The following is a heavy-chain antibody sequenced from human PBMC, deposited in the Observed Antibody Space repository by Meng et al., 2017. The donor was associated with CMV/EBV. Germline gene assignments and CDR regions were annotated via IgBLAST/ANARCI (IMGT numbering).Heavy chain of an antibody. Sequence: SVKVSCKASGGTFSSYAISWVRQAPGQGLEWMGGIIPIFGTANYAQKFQGRVTITTDESTSTAYMELSSLRSEDTAVYYSASPRYCSSTSCYRGGDYYYYGMDVWGQGTTVTVSS. CDR1: GGTFSSYA. V-gene: IGHV1-69*05. CDR2: IIPIFGTA. D-gene: IGHD2-2*02. CDR3: ASPRYCSSTSCYRGGDYYYYGMDV. J-gene: IGHJ6*02.